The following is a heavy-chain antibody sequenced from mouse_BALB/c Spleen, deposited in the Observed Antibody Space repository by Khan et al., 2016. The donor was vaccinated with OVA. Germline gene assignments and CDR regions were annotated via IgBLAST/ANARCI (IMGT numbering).Heavy chain of an antibody. Sequence: EVKLLESGPSLVKPSQTLSLTCSVTGDSITSGYWNWIRKFPGNKLEHMGYIIYTGYTYYNPSLKSRISITRHTSKNQYYLQLNSVTDEDTATYYCARSTYRYAFVYWGQGTLVTVSA. CDR2: IIYTGYT. J-gene: IGHJ3*01. V-gene: IGHV3-8*02. CDR1: GDSITSGY. CDR3: ARSTYRYAFVY. D-gene: IGHD2-12*01.